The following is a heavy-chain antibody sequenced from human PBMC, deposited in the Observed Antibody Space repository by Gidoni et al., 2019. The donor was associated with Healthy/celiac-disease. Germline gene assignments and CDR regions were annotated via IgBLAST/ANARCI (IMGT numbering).Heavy chain of an antibody. CDR2: IYYSVST. CDR1: GGSISSGSYY. V-gene: IGHV4-39*01. D-gene: IGHD3-22*01. CDR3: ARQYYASSGPYGYFDY. Sequence: QLQLQESAPGLVKPSETLALTCTVSGGSISSGSYYCGWIRQPPGKGLEWIGSIYYSVSTSYNPSLKSRVPISVDTPKTQFSLKLSSVTAADTAVYYCARQYYASSGPYGYFDYWGQGTLVTVSS. J-gene: IGHJ4*02.